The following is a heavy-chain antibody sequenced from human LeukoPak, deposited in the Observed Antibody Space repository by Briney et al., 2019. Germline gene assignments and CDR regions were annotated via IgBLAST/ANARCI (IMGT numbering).Heavy chain of an antibody. CDR2: ISGSGDST. CDR1: GFIFSNHG. V-gene: IGHV3-23*01. J-gene: IGHJ6*03. D-gene: IGHD5-12*01. CDR3: AKGGGYEAQYYYYYLDV. Sequence: GGSLRLSCAASGFIFSNHGMNWVRQAPGKGLEWVSTISGSGDSTYYADSVKGRFTVSRDNSKNTLYLQMKSLRAEDTAVYYCAKGGGYEAQYYYYYLDVWGKGTTVTISS.